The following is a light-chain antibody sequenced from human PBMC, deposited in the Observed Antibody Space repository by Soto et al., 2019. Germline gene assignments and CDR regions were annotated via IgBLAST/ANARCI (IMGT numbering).Light chain of an antibody. CDR2: EVT. CDR3: TSYSGSNSVV. Sequence: QSALTQPPSASGSPGQSVTISCTGTSSDVGGYDFVSWYQQHPGKAPKLIIFEVTKRPSGVPDRFSGSKSGHTASLTVSGLQAEDEADYYCTSYSGSNSVVFGGGTKLTVL. V-gene: IGLV2-8*01. J-gene: IGLJ2*01. CDR1: SSDVGGYDF.